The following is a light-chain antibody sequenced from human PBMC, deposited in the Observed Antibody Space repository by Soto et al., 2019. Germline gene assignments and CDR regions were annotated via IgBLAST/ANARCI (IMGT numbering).Light chain of an antibody. CDR1: RSNIGSNT. V-gene: IGLV1-44*01. CDR2: SND. Sequence: QSVVTQPPSASGTPGQRVTISCSGSRSNIGSNTVTWYQQLPGTAPKLLIHSNDQRPSGVPDRFSGSKSGTSASLAISGLQSEDEADYYCATWDDSLHGPVFGGGTKLTVL. J-gene: IGLJ2*01. CDR3: ATWDDSLHGPV.